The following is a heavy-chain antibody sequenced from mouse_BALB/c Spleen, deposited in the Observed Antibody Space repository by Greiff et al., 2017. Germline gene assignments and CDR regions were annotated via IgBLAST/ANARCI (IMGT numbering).Heavy chain of an antibody. Sequence: LVEPGASVKISCKATGYTFSSYWIEWVKQRPGHGLEWIGEILPGSGSTNYNEKFKGKATFTADTSSNTAYMQLSSLTSEDSAVYYCARIGGNYGVDYWGQGTTLTVSS. J-gene: IGHJ2*01. CDR3: ARIGGNYGVDY. CDR2: ILPGSGST. D-gene: IGHD1-1*02. V-gene: IGHV1-9*01. CDR1: GYTFSSYW.